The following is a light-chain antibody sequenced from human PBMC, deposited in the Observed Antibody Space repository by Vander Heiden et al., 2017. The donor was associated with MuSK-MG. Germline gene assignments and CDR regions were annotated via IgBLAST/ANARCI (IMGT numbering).Light chain of an antibody. CDR2: FAS. CDR1: QSHHHSDGYIY. J-gene: IGKJ2*01. CDR3: RQTHHFPYT. V-gene: IGKV2-28*01. Sequence: DTAKTQSPLSLAVTCGEPASIYCRSSQSHHHSDGYIYLAWYLQKPGQSPQVLIYFASDRASGVPYRFSGSGSGTDFTLTISRVEAEDVGVYYCRQTHHFPYTFGQGTKLEIK.